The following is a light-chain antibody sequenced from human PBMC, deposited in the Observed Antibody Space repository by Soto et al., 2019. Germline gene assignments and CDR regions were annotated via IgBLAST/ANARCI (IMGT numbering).Light chain of an antibody. J-gene: IGLJ1*01. CDR3: LLIYEDVGEV. CDR2: DTN. V-gene: IGLV7-46*01. Sequence: QAVVTQEPSLTVSPGGTVTLTCASNTGAVTTRHWPHWFQQKPGQTPRTLIYDTNNRHSWTPARFSGSLLGGKAALTLSDAQPDDEADYYCLLIYEDVGEVFGAGTKVTVL. CDR1: TGAVTTRHW.